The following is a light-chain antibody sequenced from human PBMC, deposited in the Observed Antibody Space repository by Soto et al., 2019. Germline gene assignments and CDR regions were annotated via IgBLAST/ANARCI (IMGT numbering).Light chain of an antibody. CDR1: GSNIGRNF. Sequence: QSALTQPPSVSAAPGPKVTISCSGSGSNIGRNFVSWYQHLPGTAPKLLIYDNSQRPSGIPDRFSGSKSGPSATLGITGLQTGDEADYYCGTWDNSLSAYVFGVGTKVTVL. CDR2: DNS. CDR3: GTWDNSLSAYV. J-gene: IGLJ1*01. V-gene: IGLV1-51*01.